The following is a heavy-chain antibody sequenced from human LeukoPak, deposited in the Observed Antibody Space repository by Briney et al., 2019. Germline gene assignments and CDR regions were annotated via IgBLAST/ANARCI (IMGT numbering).Heavy chain of an antibody. CDR1: GGSISSGGYY. CDR3: ARQLLVNYYMDV. CDR2: IYYSGST. D-gene: IGHD6-13*01. V-gene: IGHV4-31*03. J-gene: IGHJ6*03. Sequence: SETLSLTCTVSGGSISSGGYYWSWIRQHPGKGLERIGYIYYSGSTYYNPSLKSRVTISVDTSKNQFSLKLSSVTAADTAVYYCARQLLVNYYMDVWGKGTTVTVSS.